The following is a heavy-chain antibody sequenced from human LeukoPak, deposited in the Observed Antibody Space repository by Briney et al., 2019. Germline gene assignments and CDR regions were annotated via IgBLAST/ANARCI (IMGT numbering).Heavy chain of an antibody. CDR2: IRYGGSNK. Sequence: GGSLRLSCAASGFTFSSYGMHWVRQAPGKGLEWVTFIRYGGSNKYYADSVKGRFAISRDNSKNTLYMQMNSLRAEDTAVYYCAREKTPSTGFDFWSGYLLEYYYYYMDVWGKGTTVTVSS. J-gene: IGHJ6*03. CDR3: AREKTPSTGFDFWSGYLLEYYYYYMDV. D-gene: IGHD3-3*01. CDR1: GFTFSSYG. V-gene: IGHV3-30*02.